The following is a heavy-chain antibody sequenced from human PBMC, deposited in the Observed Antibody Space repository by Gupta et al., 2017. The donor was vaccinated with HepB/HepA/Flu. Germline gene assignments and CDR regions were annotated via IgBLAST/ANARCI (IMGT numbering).Heavy chain of an antibody. CDR3: ARSVQLLPPFDY. J-gene: IGHJ4*02. CDR2: IYYRGST. Sequence: QLQLQESGPGLVKPSETLSLTCTVSGGSISSSSYYWGWIRQPPGKGLEWIGSIYYRGSTYYNPSLKSRVTISVDTSKNQFSLKLSSVTAADTAVYYCARSVQLLPPFDYWGQGTLVTVSS. D-gene: IGHD2-15*01. CDR1: GGSISSSSYY. V-gene: IGHV4-39*01.